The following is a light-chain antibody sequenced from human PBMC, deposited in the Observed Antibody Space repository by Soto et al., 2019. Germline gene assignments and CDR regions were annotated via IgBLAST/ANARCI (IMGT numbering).Light chain of an antibody. CDR1: SSDVGGYNY. V-gene: IGLV2-8*01. Sequence: QSALTQPPSASGSPGQSVAISCTGNSSDVGGYNYVSWYQHHPGKVPKLIIYEVTKRPSRVPDRFSGSKSGNTASLIVSGLQAEDEAEYYCSSYTSNYIVVLGGGTKLTVL. CDR2: EVT. CDR3: SSYTSNYIVV. J-gene: IGLJ2*01.